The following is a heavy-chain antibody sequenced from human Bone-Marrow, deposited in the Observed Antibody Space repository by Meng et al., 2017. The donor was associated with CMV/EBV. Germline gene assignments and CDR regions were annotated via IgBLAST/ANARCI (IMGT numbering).Heavy chain of an antibody. J-gene: IGHJ6*02. CDR2: IAYDGSNK. V-gene: IGHV3-30*04. Sequence: GESLKISCAAAGSTFSSYAMHWVRQAPGKGLEWVAVIAYDGSNKYYADSVKGRFTIYRDNAKNSLYLQMSSRTADATAVYYCARVPYPYDFWSGYYGMDVWGQGTTVTVSS. D-gene: IGHD3-3*01. CDR3: ARVPYPYDFWSGYYGMDV. CDR1: GSTFSSYA.